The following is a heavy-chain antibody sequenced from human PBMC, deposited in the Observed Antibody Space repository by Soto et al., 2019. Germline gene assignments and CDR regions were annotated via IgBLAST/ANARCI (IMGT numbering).Heavy chain of an antibody. CDR1: GFTFSSYW. V-gene: IGHV3-74*01. CDR2: IDEYGNTI. D-gene: IGHD3-10*01. J-gene: IGHJ4*02. Sequence: EVQLVESGGGLVQPGGSLRLSCATSGFTFSSYWMHWVRQVPGKGLLWVSRIDEYGNTINYADSVRGRFTISRANARNTLYLEMNSLRDEDTALYYCTRDIGGQGAYWGPGTLVTVSS. CDR3: TRDIGGQGAY.